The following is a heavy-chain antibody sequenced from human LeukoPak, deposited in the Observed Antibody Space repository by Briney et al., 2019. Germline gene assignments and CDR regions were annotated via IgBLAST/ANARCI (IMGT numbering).Heavy chain of an antibody. J-gene: IGHJ6*03. V-gene: IGHV1-2*02. CDR1: GYTFTGYY. CDR3: ARVLPAAQPFPRNYYYYYMDV. CDR2: INPNSGGT. D-gene: IGHD6-6*01. Sequence: ASVKVSCKASGYTFTGYYMHWVRQAPGQGLEWMGWINPNSGGTNYAQKFQGRVTMTRDTSISTAYMELSRLRSVDTAVYYCARVLPAAQPFPRNYYYYYMDVWGKGTTVTVSS.